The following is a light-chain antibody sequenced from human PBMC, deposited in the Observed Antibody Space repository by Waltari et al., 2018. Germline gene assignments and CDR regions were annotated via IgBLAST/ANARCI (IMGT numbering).Light chain of an antibody. CDR1: QSMSIF. CDR2: ATS. V-gene: IGKV1-39*01. Sequence: DIQVTQSPSSLSASVGDRVTITCRASQSMSIFLNWYQQKPGKAPRLLISATSNLQSGVPSRFSGSGSGADCTLTINSLQPEDFATYYCLQSYSLSLFTFGPGTRVDIK. J-gene: IGKJ3*01. CDR3: LQSYSLSLFT.